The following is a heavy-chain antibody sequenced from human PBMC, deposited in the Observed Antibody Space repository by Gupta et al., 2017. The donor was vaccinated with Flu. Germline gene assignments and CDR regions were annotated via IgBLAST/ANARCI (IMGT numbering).Heavy chain of an antibody. D-gene: IGHD6-13*01. CDR3: ARRDASRDYYGMDV. CDR1: GGFISGRNYF. CDR2: IYYSGST. V-gene: IGHV4-39*01. Sequence: QLQLQESGPGLVKPSETLSLTCNVSGGFISGRNYFWNWVRQPPGRGLEWIGSIYYSGSTYYSPSLKSQVTISVDTSNNQFSLKLMSVTAADTATYYGARRDASRDYYGMDVWGQGTTVTVSS. J-gene: IGHJ6*02.